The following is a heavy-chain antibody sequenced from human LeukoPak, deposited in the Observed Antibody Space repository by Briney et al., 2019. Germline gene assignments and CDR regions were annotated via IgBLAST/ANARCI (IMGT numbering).Heavy chain of an antibody. D-gene: IGHD5-12*01. CDR1: GFTFRSYG. Sequence: GGSLRLSCAASGFTFRSYGMHWVRQAPGKGLEWVAVIWYDGSNKYYADSVKGRFTISRDNSKNTLYLQMNSLRAEDTAVYYCARHAEVAMAFDYWGQGTLVTVSS. CDR3: ARHAEVAMAFDY. CDR2: IWYDGSNK. V-gene: IGHV3-33*01. J-gene: IGHJ4*02.